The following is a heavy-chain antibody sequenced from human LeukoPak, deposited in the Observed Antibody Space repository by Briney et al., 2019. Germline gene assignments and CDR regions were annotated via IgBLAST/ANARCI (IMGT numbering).Heavy chain of an antibody. CDR3: ARGHRYNNGYPYFDS. J-gene: IGHJ4*02. CDR2: VYDNGRTNYSGRT. D-gene: IGHD5-12*01. CDR1: GGSMSDSY. V-gene: IGHV4-59*01. Sequence: SETLSLTCGVSGGSMSDSYWSWIRQPPGKGLEWIGFVYDNGRTNYSGRTNYNPSLAGRVTMSMDTSKNQFSLKMSSVTAADTAVYFFARGHRYNNGYPYFDSWGQGTLVSVSS.